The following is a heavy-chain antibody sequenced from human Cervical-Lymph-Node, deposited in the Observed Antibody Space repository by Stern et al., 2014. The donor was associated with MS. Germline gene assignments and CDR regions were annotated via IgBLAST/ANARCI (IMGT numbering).Heavy chain of an antibody. CDR2: INTLGGST. V-gene: IGHV1-46*01. Sequence: QVQLVQSGAEVKKPGASVKVSCKASGYTFINYYMHWVRQAPGHGLEWMGIINTLGGSTDYTQKFQGRLTMTRDTSTTTVSMELSGLRPEDTAMYYCAREYVEASGVGYLYYGLDVWGQGTTVIVSS. CDR3: AREYVEASGVGYLYYGLDV. J-gene: IGHJ6*02. CDR1: GYTFINYY. D-gene: IGHD2-21*02.